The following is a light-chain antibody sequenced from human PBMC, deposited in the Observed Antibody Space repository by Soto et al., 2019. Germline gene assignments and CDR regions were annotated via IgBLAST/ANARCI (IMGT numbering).Light chain of an antibody. CDR1: QSISSY. V-gene: IGKV1-39*01. J-gene: IGKJ5*01. CDR2: AAS. CDR3: QQYASLPIT. Sequence: DIQMTQSPSSLSASVGDRVTITCRASQSISSYLNWYQQKPGKAPKLLIYAASSLQSGVPSRFSGSGSGTDFTFTITSLQSEDVATYYCQQYASLPITFGQGTRLEI.